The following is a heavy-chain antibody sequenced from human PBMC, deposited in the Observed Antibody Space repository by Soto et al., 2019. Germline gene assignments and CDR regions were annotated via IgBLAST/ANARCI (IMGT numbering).Heavy chain of an antibody. CDR3: AGGNSGGFDI. V-gene: IGHV1-3*01. Sequence: QVQLVQSGAEVKKPGASVKVSCKASGYTLTTYSMHWVRQAPGQRLEWMGWMNPLNGDTKYSQRFQGRLTIIRETSASTGYMESSSLRSEDTAIYYCAGGNSGGFDIWGQGTMVTVSS. D-gene: IGHD2-15*01. CDR2: MNPLNGDT. J-gene: IGHJ3*02. CDR1: GYTLTTYS.